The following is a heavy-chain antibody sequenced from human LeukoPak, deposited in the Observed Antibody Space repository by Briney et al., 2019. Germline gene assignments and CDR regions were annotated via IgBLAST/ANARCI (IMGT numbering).Heavy chain of an antibody. CDR1: GFTFSSYA. D-gene: IGHD4-17*01. CDR2: ISYDGSNK. CDR3: ARAGAPYGL. J-gene: IGHJ2*01. V-gene: IGHV3-30*04. Sequence: PGGSLRLSCAASGFTFSSYAMHWVRQAPGKGLEWVAVISYDGSNKYYADSVKGRFTISRDNSKNTLYLQMNSLRAEDTAVYYCARAGAPYGLWGRGTLVTVSS.